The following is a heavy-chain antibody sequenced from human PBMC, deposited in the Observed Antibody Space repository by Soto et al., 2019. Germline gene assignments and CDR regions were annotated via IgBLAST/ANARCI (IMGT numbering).Heavy chain of an antibody. CDR3: ARAPRATRDYDILTGYSDY. Sequence: GGSLRLSCAASGFTVSSNYMSWVRQAPGKGLEWVSVIYSGGSTYYADSVKGRFTISRDNSKNTLYLQMNSLRAEDTAVYYCARAPRATRDYDILTGYSDYWGQGTLVTVSS. CDR1: GFTVSSNY. D-gene: IGHD3-9*01. V-gene: IGHV3-66*01. CDR2: IYSGGST. J-gene: IGHJ4*02.